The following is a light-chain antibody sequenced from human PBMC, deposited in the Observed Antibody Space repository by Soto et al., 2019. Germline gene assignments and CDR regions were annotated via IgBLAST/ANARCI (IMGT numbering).Light chain of an antibody. V-gene: IGKV1-9*01. Sequence: DIQLTQSPSFLSASVGDRVTITCRASQAISNYLAWYQQKPGKAPKLLIYTATTLQTGVPSRFSGSGSGTEFTLTISSLQAEDFAAYYCQQLNTYPPWTFGQGTKVDIK. J-gene: IGKJ1*01. CDR2: TAT. CDR3: QQLNTYPPWT. CDR1: QAISNY.